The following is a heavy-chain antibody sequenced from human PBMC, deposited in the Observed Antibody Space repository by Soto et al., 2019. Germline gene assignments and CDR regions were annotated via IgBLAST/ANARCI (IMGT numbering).Heavy chain of an antibody. CDR1: GFTFSSYA. V-gene: IGHV3-30-3*01. D-gene: IGHD6-19*01. J-gene: IGHJ6*02. Sequence: GESLKISCAASGFTFSSYAMHWVRQAPGKGLEWVAVISYDGSNKYYADSVKGRFTISRDNSKNTLYLQMNSLRAEDTAVYYCAREVWGSSGDDGMDVWGQGTTVTVSS. CDR3: AREVWGSSGDDGMDV. CDR2: ISYDGSNK.